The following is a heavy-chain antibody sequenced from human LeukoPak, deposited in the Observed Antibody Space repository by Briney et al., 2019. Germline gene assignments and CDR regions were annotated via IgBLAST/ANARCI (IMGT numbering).Heavy chain of an antibody. CDR2: IYTSGST. J-gene: IGHJ5*02. CDR3: AREFGSSSNWFDP. Sequence: SETLSLTCAVYGGSFSGYYWSWIRQPAGKGLEWIGRIYTSGSTNYNPSLKSRVTISVDTSKNQFSLKLSSVTAADTAVYYCAREFGSSSNWFDPWGQGTLVTVSS. D-gene: IGHD3-16*01. V-gene: IGHV4-4*07. CDR1: GGSFSGYY.